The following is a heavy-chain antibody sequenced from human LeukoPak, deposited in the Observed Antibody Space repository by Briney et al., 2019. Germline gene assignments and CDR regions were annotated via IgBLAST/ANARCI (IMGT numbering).Heavy chain of an antibody. J-gene: IGHJ4*02. CDR3: ARYTIRYYYDSSTLSFFDY. D-gene: IGHD3-22*01. CDR2: ISWNSGSI. V-gene: IGHV3-9*01. CDR1: GFTFDDYA. Sequence: PGRSLRLSCAASGFTFDDYAMHWVRQAPGKGLEWVSCISWNSGSIGYADSVKGRFTISRDNAKNSLYLQMNSLRAEDTALYYCARYTIRYYYDSSTLSFFDYWGQGTLVTVSS.